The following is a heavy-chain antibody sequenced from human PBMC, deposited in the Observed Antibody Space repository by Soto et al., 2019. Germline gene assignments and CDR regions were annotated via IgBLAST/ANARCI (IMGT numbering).Heavy chain of an antibody. CDR3: ATGAYCSGGSCPDYYYYYYGMDL. V-gene: IGHV1-58*01. D-gene: IGHD2-15*01. CDR2: LVVGTGNT. CDR1: GFTFRSSA. J-gene: IGHJ6*02. Sequence: SVKVSCKTSGFTFRSSAVQWVRQARGQRLEWIGWLVVGTGNTNYAQKFQQRVTISSDRPTNTVSMELSSLTSEDTAVYYCATGAYCSGGSCPDYYYYYYGMDLWGQGTTVTVSS.